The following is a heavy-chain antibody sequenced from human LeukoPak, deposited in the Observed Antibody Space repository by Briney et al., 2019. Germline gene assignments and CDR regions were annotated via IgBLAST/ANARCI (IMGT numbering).Heavy chain of an antibody. Sequence: SETLSLTCAVYGGSFSGYYWSWIRQPPGKGLEWIGEINHSGSTNHNPSLKSRVTISVDTSKNQFSLKLSSVTAADTAVDYWARGWGTVVTLGWFDPWGQGTLVTVSS. D-gene: IGHD4-23*01. J-gene: IGHJ5*02. CDR1: GGSFSGYY. V-gene: IGHV4-34*01. CDR2: INHSGST. CDR3: ARGWGTVVTLGWFDP.